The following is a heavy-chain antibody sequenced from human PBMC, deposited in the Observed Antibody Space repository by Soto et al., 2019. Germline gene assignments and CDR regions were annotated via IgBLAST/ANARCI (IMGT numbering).Heavy chain of an antibody. Sequence: QMQLVQSGAEVKKPGASVKVSCKASGYTFTRHYIHWVRQAPGQGLEWMGIINSSGCHTYYAPKFQGSVALISDTSTSTVYMELSSLRSEDTAVYYCARDLLAAGSDALDIWGQGTMVTVSS. CDR3: ARDLLAAGSDALDI. CDR2: INSSGCHT. CDR1: GYTFTRHY. J-gene: IGHJ3*02. V-gene: IGHV1-46*03. D-gene: IGHD6-13*01.